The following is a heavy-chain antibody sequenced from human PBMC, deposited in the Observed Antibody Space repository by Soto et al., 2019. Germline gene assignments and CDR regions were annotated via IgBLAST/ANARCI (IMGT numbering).Heavy chain of an antibody. CDR1: GFTFSSYA. Sequence: EVQLLESGGGLVQPGGSLRLSCAASGFTFSSYAMSWVRQAPGKGLEWVSAISGSGGSTYYADSVKGRFTISRDNSKNTLYLQMNSLRAEDTAVYYCAKGGVGLGYCSSTSCYVYYFDYWGQGTLVTVSS. J-gene: IGHJ4*02. CDR3: AKGGVGLGYCSSTSCYVYYFDY. D-gene: IGHD2-2*01. V-gene: IGHV3-23*01. CDR2: ISGSGGST.